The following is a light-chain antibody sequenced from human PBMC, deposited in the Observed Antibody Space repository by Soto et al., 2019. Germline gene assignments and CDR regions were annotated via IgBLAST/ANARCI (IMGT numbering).Light chain of an antibody. CDR3: QQYNRYRT. CDR1: QSFNSR. V-gene: IGKV1-5*03. CDR2: EAS. Sequence: DMQKTQSPSTLSASEGEKDTNTCRASQSFNSRWAWYQHKPGKAPALLIYEASSLESGVPSRFSGSRFGTEFTLIISSLQPDDFATYYCQQYNRYRTFGQGTTV. J-gene: IGKJ1*01.